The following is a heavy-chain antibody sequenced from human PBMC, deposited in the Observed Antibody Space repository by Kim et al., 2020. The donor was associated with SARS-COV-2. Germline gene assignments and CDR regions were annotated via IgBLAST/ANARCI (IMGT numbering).Heavy chain of an antibody. V-gene: IGHV4-4*07. J-gene: IGHJ4*02. Sequence: NPSLKSRVTMSVDTSKNQFSLKLSSVTAADTAVYYCARTATPIAMMFFDYWGRGTQVTVSS. D-gene: IGHD6-13*01. CDR3: ARTATPIAMMFFDY.